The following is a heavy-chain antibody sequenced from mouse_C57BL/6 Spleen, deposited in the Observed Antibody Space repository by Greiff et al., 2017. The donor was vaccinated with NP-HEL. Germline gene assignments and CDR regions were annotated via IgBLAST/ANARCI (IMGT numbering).Heavy chain of an antibody. J-gene: IGHJ2*01. V-gene: IGHV1-69*01. Sequence: QVQLQQPGAELVMPGASVKLSCKASGYTFTSYWMHWVKQRPGQGLEWIGEIDPSDSYTNYNQKFKGKSTLTVDKSSSTAYMQLSSLTSEDSAVYYGGSLYDCGSFDYWGQGTTVTVSA. CDR1: GYTFTSYW. D-gene: IGHD1-1*02. CDR2: IDPSDSYT. CDR3: GSLYDCGSFDY.